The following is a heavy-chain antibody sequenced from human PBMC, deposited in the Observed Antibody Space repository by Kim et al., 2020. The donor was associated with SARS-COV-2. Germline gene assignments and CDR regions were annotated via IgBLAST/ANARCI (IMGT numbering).Heavy chain of an antibody. V-gene: IGHV4-31*02. J-gene: IGHJ3*02. CDR3: ARGDTIFGVVINAFDI. Sequence: SPKGGVTISVDTSKNQFSLKLSSVTAADTAVYYCARGDTIFGVVINAFDIWGQGTMVTVSS. D-gene: IGHD3-3*01.